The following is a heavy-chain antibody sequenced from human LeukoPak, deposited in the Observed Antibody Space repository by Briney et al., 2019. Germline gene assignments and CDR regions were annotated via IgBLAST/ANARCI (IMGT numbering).Heavy chain of an antibody. Sequence: ASVKVSRKASGYTFTGNYMQWVRQTPGQGLEWMGWINPNSGGTNYAQKFQGRVTMTRDTSISTAYMELSRLRSDDTAVYYCARQSSSGYGLGYWGQGPLVTVSS. CDR3: ARQSSSGYGLGY. D-gene: IGHD5-12*01. CDR1: GYTFTGNY. J-gene: IGHJ4*02. CDR2: INPNSGGT. V-gene: IGHV1-2*02.